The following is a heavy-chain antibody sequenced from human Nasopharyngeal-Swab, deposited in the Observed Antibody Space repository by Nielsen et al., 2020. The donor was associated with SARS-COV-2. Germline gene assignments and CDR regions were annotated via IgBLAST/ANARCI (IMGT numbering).Heavy chain of an antibody. J-gene: IGHJ4*02. D-gene: IGHD1/OR15-1a*01. CDR3: ARERTAPGTLYYFDY. CDR2: IHQSGST. Sequence: WIRQPPGKGLEWMGFIHQSGSTTYSPSLKSRLTMSVDTSKNQFSLKLTSMTAADTALYYCARERTAPGTLYYFDYWGQGTPVTVSS. V-gene: IGHV4-30-4*01.